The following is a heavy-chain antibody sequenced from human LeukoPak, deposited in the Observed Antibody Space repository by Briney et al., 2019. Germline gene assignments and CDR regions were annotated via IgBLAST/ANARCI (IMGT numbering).Heavy chain of an antibody. J-gene: IGHJ5*02. Sequence: SETLSLTCTVSGGSISSGSYYWSWIRQPAGKGLEWIGRIYTSGSTNYNPSLKSRVTISVDTSKNQFSLKLSSVTAADTAVYYCARAPYSSSWYWFDRWGQGTLVTVSS. V-gene: IGHV4-61*02. CDR1: GGSISSGSYY. D-gene: IGHD6-13*01. CDR3: ARAPYSSSWYWFDR. CDR2: IYTSGST.